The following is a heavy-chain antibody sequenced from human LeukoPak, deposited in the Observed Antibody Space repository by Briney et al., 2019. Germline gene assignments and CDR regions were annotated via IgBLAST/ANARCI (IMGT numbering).Heavy chain of an antibody. Sequence: PGGSLRLSCAASGFTFSSYAMSWVRQAPGKGLEWVSAISGSGGSTYYADSVKGRFTISRDNSKNTLYLQMNSLRAEDTAVYYCASHGDYLPDYFDYWGQGTLVTVSS. CDR2: ISGSGGST. D-gene: IGHD4-17*01. V-gene: IGHV3-23*01. CDR1: GFTFSSYA. CDR3: ASHGDYLPDYFDY. J-gene: IGHJ4*02.